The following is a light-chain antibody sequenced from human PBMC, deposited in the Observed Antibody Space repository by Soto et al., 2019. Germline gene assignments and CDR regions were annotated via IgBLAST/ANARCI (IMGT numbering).Light chain of an antibody. CDR2: DAS. CDR1: QTIDNY. CDR3: QQYDKLARS. Sequence: DIQMTQSPSSLSASVGDRVTITCRASQTIDNYLNWYQQKPGKAPKILIYDASNLETGVPSRFSGSGSGTEFTFAFCRLRLEAIETQYCQQYDKLARSVGGGTKVDIK. J-gene: IGKJ4*01. V-gene: IGKV1-33*01.